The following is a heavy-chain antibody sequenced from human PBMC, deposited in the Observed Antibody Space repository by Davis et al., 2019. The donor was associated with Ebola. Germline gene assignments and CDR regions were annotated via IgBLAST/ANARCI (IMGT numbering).Heavy chain of an antibody. Sequence: MPSETLSLTCAVSGGSISSSNWWRWVRQPPGKGLEWIGEIYHSGSTNYNPSLKSRVTISVDKSKNQFSLKLSSVTAADTAVYYCARDYYDSSGYLWYFDLWGRGTLVTVSS. D-gene: IGHD3-22*01. CDR3: ARDYYDSSGYLWYFDL. V-gene: IGHV4-4*02. CDR1: GGSISSSNW. CDR2: IYHSGST. J-gene: IGHJ2*01.